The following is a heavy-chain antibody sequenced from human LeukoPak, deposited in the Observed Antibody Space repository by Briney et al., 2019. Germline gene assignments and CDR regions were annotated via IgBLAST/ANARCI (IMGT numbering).Heavy chain of an antibody. CDR3: ARPLAYCGGDCYDDAFDI. Sequence: SETLSLTCTVSGGSISISSYYWGWIRQPPGKGLEWIGNIYYSGSTYYNPSLKSRVTISVDTSKNQFSLKLSSVTAADTAVYYCARPLAYCGGDCYDDAFDIWGQGTMVTVSS. J-gene: IGHJ3*02. CDR2: IYYSGST. CDR1: GGSISISSYY. V-gene: IGHV4-39*01. D-gene: IGHD2-21*02.